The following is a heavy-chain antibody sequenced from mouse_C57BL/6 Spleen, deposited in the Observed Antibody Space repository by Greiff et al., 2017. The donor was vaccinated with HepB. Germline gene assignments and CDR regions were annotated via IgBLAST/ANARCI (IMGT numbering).Heavy chain of an antibody. J-gene: IGHJ2*01. CDR1: GYTFTSYW. D-gene: IGHD4-1*01. V-gene: IGHV1-64*01. CDR3: ARAETGVYYFDY. Sequence: QVQLQQPGAELVKPGASVKLSCKASGYTFTSYWMHWVKQRPGQGLEWIGMIHPNSGSTNYNEKFKSKATLTVDKSSSTAYMQLSSLTSEDSAVYYCARAETGVYYFDYWGQGTTLTVSS. CDR2: IHPNSGST.